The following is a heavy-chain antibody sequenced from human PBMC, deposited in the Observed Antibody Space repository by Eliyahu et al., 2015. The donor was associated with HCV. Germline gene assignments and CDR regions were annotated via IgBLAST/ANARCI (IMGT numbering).Heavy chain of an antibody. V-gene: IGHV3-21*01. J-gene: IGHJ4*02. CDR3: ARAPFLEWVPLGGIWYFDY. CDR2: ISSSSSYI. Sequence: EVQLVESGGGLVKPGGSLXLSCXASGFXFSSYSMNWVRQAXRKGLEWVSXISSSSSYIYYADSVKGRFTISRDNAKNSLYLQMNSLRAEDTAVYYCARAPFLEWVPLGGIWYFDYWGQGTLVTVSS. D-gene: IGHD3-3*01. CDR1: GFXFSSYS.